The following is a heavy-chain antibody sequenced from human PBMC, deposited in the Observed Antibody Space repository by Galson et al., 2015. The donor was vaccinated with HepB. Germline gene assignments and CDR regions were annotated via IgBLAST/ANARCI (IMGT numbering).Heavy chain of an antibody. D-gene: IGHD3-22*01. J-gene: IGHJ3*02. CDR2: ISGSGGST. Sequence: SLRLSCAASGFAFASYAMSWVRQAPGKGLEWVSAISGSGGSTYYADSVKGRFTISRDNSKNTLYLQMNSLRAEDAAVYYCAKALERGYDSSGLLPPDAFDIWGQGTMVTVSS. V-gene: IGHV3-23*01. CDR1: GFAFASYA. CDR3: AKALERGYDSSGLLPPDAFDI.